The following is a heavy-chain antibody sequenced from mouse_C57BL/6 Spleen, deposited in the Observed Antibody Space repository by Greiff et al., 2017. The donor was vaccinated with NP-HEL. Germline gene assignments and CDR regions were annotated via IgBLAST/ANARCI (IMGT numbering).Heavy chain of an antibody. Sequence: QVQLQQPGAELVMPGASVKLSCKASGYTFTSYWMHWVKQRPGQGLEWIGEIDPSDSYTNYNQKFKGKSTLTVDKSSRTAYMQLSSLTAEDSTVYYCARWSAQATLDAMDYWGQGTSVTVSS. D-gene: IGHD3-2*02. CDR2: IDPSDSYT. V-gene: IGHV1-69*01. CDR3: ARWSAQATLDAMDY. J-gene: IGHJ4*01. CDR1: GYTFTSYW.